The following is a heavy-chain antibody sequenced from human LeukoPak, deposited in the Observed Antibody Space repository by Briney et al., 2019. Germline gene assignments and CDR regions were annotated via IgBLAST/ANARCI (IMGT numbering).Heavy chain of an antibody. V-gene: IGHV3-7*01. Sequence: GGSLRLSCAASGFTFSNYWMTWVRQAPGKGLEWVANIKPDGSVGYYVDSVRGRFIISRDNAGNSLYLQMNSLRVEDTAVYYCTQNLVAAAGDHWGQGTLLIVSS. CDR2: IKPDGSVG. J-gene: IGHJ4*02. CDR3: TQNLVAAAGDH. D-gene: IGHD6-13*01. CDR1: GFTFSNYW.